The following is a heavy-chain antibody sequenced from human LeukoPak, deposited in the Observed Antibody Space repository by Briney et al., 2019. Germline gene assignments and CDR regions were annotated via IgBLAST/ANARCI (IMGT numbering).Heavy chain of an antibody. CDR1: GGTFSSYA. J-gene: IGHJ6*02. V-gene: IGHV1-69*13. CDR3: ARYDYGDYIRYYYGMDV. D-gene: IGHD4-17*01. Sequence: SVKVSCKASGGTFSSYAISWVRQAPGQGLEWMGGIIPIFGTANYAQKFQGRVTITADESTSTAYMELSSLRSEDTAVYYCARYDYGDYIRYYYGMDVWGQGTTVTVSS. CDR2: IIPIFGTA.